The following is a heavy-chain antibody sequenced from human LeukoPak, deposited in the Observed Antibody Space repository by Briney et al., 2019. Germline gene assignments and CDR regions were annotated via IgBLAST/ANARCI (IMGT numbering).Heavy chain of an antibody. J-gene: IGHJ3*02. CDR1: GLTVSSNY. D-gene: IGHD3-9*01. Sequence: GGSLRLSCPVSGLTVSSNYMSWVRQAPGKGLEWVSAISGSGGSTYYADSVKGRFTISRDNSKNTLYLQMNSLRAEDTAVYYCAKLHYDILTGYFPDAFDIWGQGTMVTVSS. CDR2: ISGSGGST. V-gene: IGHV3-23*01. CDR3: AKLHYDILTGYFPDAFDI.